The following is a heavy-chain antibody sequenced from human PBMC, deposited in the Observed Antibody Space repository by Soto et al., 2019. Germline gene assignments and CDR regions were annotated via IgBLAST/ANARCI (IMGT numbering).Heavy chain of an antibody. D-gene: IGHD3-10*01. V-gene: IGHV2-5*01. CDR3: ALRPYFLSSGKDPFDY. CDR1: GFSLSTNGMA. CDR2: IYWNDNK. J-gene: IGHJ4*02. Sequence: QITLRESGPTLVKPTETLTLTCTFSGFSLSTNGMAVGWIRQAPVKALEWLGIIYWNDNKRYSPSLKHRLTITKDTSKNVVVLTMTNRDPVDTATYFGALRPYFLSSGKDPFDYWGQGSLVTVSS.